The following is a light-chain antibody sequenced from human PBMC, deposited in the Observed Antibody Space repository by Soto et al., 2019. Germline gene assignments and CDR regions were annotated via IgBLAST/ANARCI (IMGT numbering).Light chain of an antibody. Sequence: IVITQSPTSLSVSPWERSTLSCRSSQSVKNHLTWYQQKPGQAPRLLIYDTSTRATGIPARFSGSGSGTEFTLTISSLQSGDFAVYYCQHYNNWPPLTFGGGTKVE. V-gene: IGKV3-15*01. CDR1: QSVKNH. CDR2: DTS. CDR3: QHYNNWPPLT. J-gene: IGKJ4*01.